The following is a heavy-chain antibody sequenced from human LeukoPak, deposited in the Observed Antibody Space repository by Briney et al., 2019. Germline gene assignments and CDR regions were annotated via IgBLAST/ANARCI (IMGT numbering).Heavy chain of an antibody. V-gene: IGHV1-3*04. CDR2: INTGNGNT. J-gene: IGHJ6*04. CDR3: ARDYYDILTGYPQGMDV. Sequence: ASVKVSCKASGYTFTSYAMHWVRQAPGQRLEWMGWINTGNGNTKYSQKFQGRVTITRDTSANTTYMELSSLRSEDTAVYYCARDYYDILTGYPQGMDVWGKGTTDTVSS. D-gene: IGHD3-9*01. CDR1: GYTFTSYA.